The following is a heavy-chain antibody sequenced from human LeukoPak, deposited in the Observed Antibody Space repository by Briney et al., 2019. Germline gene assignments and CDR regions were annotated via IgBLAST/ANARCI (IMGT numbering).Heavy chain of an antibody. CDR1: GITVNTNY. J-gene: IGHJ4*02. CDR2: IYSGGAT. CDR3: ARLHYDVLTGPFDY. Sequence: GGSLRLSCAASGITVNTNYMSWVRQAPGRGLEWVSIIYSGGATFYADSVKGRFTISRENSKNTLWLQMNSLRAEDTAVYYCARLHYDVLTGPFDYWGQGTLVTVSS. D-gene: IGHD3-9*01. V-gene: IGHV3-66*04.